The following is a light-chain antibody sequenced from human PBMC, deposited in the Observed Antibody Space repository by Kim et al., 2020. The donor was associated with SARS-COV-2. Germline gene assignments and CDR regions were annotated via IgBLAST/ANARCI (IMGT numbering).Light chain of an antibody. Sequence: LGQKVRITCRGDSLTTYYAAWYQQKPERAPVLVIHGKSNRPSGIPDRFSGSSSGNTGSLTITGAQAEDEADYYCSSWDSSGYNHVVFGGGTQLTVL. CDR2: GKS. V-gene: IGLV3-19*01. CDR3: SSWDSSGYNHVV. J-gene: IGLJ2*01. CDR1: SLTTYY.